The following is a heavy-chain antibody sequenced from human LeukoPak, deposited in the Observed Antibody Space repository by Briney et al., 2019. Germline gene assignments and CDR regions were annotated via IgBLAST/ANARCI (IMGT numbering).Heavy chain of an antibody. Sequence: GGSLRLSCAASEFSFSNFAMYWVRQAPGKGLEWLAVISYDGSIRYYADSVKGRFTISRDNSNNTVHLQMNSLRPDDSALYYCAREDNPLWFDPWGQGPLVTVSS. J-gene: IGHJ5*02. CDR3: AREDNPLWFDP. CDR1: EFSFSNFA. V-gene: IGHV3-30-3*01. CDR2: ISYDGSIR. D-gene: IGHD1-1*01.